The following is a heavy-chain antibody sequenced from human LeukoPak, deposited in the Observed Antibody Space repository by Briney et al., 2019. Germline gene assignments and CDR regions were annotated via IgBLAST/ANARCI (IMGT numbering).Heavy chain of an antibody. Sequence: GGSLRLSCSASGCTFNNYAMSWVRQAPGKGLERVSGLSGLGDSKYYAGSVNGRFTISRDNANNRLYLQMNNLRAEDTAVYYCAKDFRNSSMFTDGYFDSWGQGTLVTVSS. J-gene: IGHJ4*02. CDR3: AKDFRNSSMFTDGYFDS. D-gene: IGHD5-18*01. CDR2: LSGLGDSK. V-gene: IGHV3-23*01. CDR1: GCTFNNYA.